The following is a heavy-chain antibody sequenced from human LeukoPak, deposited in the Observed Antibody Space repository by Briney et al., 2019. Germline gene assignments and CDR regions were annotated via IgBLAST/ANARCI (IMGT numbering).Heavy chain of an antibody. J-gene: IGHJ6*02. V-gene: IGHV4-59*12. CDR1: GGSISSYY. D-gene: IGHD1-26*01. CDR2: IYYSGST. CDR3: ARGRRGSSRTHYYYYYGMDV. Sequence: PSETLSLTCTVSGGSISSYYWSWIRQPPGKGLEWIGYIYYSGSTNYNPSLKSRVTISVDTSKNQFSLKLSSVTAADTAVYYCARGRRGSSRTHYYYYYGMDVWGQGTTVTVSS.